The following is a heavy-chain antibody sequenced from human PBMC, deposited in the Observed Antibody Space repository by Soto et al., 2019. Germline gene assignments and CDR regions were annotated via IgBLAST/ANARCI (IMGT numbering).Heavy chain of an antibody. D-gene: IGHD3-22*01. CDR2: ISYDGSNK. V-gene: IGHV3-30-3*01. CDR1: GFTFSRYA. J-gene: IGHJ4*02. CDR3: ARDGYDSSGYYANFIDS. Sequence: QVQLVESGGGVVQPGRSLRLSCAASGFTFSRYAMHWVRQAPGRGLEWVAVISYDGSNKYYADSVKGRFTISRDNSKNTLYLQMNSLRAEDTAVYYCARDGYDSSGYYANFIDSWGQGTLVTVSS.